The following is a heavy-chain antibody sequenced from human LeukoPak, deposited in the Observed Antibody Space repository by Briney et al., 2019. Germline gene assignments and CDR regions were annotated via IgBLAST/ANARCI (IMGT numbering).Heavy chain of an antibody. CDR3: ARAAVSTRSRFDY. J-gene: IGHJ4*02. Sequence: PSETLSLTCTVSGGSISGYYWSWIRQPPGKGLEWIAYIYNSGNTNYKPSLQSRVTISVDMSKKQFSLKLNSVTAADTAVYYCARAAVSTRSRFDYWSQGTLVTVSS. V-gene: IGHV4-59*01. D-gene: IGHD5/OR15-5a*01. CDR2: IYNSGNT. CDR1: GGSISGYY.